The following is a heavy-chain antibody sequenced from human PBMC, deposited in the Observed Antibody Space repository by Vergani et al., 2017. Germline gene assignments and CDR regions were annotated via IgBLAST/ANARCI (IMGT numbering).Heavy chain of an antibody. CDR1: GYTLPELS. CDR2: FDPEDGET. Sequence: QVQLVQSGAEVKKPGASVKVSCKVSGYTLPELSMHWVRQAPGKGLEWMGGFDPEDGETIYAQKFQGRVTMTEDTSKDTAYMELSSLRSEDTAVYYCATTTLLVGATTYSYYDYGMDVWGQGTTVTVSS. J-gene: IGHJ6*02. CDR3: ATTTLLVGATTYSYYDYGMDV. V-gene: IGHV1-24*01. D-gene: IGHD1-26*01.